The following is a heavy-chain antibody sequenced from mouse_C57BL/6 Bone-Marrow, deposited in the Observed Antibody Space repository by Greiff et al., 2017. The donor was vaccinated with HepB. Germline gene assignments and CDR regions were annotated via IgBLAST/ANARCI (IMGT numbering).Heavy chain of an antibody. CDR2: IYPGNGDT. Sequence: LQQSGAELVRPGASVKMSCKASGYTFTSYNMHWVKQTPRQGLEWIGAIYPGNGDTSYNQKFKGKATLTVDKSSSTAYMQLSSLTSEYSAVYFCARGGPEEVYYDYDVRDFDVWGTGTTVTVSS. D-gene: IGHD2-4*01. V-gene: IGHV1-12*01. J-gene: IGHJ1*03. CDR3: ARGGPEEVYYDYDVRDFDV. CDR1: GYTFTSYN.